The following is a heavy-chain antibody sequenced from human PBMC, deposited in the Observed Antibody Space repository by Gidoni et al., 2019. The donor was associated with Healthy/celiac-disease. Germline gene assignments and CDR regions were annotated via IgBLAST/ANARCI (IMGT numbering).Heavy chain of an antibody. D-gene: IGHD3-22*01. Sequence: QVQLVESGGGVVQPGRSLRLSCAASGFTFSSYGLHWVRQAPGKGLEWVAVIWYDGSKKYYADSVKGRFTISRDNSKNTLYLQMNSLRAEDTAVYYCARDMEGSSGYYRPGVDYYYGMDVWGQGTTVTVSS. CDR3: ARDMEGSSGYYRPGVDYYYGMDV. V-gene: IGHV3-33*01. CDR2: IWYDGSKK. J-gene: IGHJ6*02. CDR1: GFTFSSYG.